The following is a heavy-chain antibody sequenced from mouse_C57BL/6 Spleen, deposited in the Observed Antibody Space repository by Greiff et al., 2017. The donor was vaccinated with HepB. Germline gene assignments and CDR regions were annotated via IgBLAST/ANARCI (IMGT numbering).Heavy chain of an antibody. V-gene: IGHV1-82*01. CDR1: GYAFSSSW. J-gene: IGHJ2*01. CDR2: IYPGDGDT. Sequence: QVQLQQSGPELVKPGASVKISCKASGYAFSSSWMNWVKQRPGKGLEWIGRIYPGDGDTNYNGKFKGKATLTADKSSSTAYMQLSSLTSEDSAVYFCAGSDYDYDLFDYWGQGTTLTVSS. CDR3: AGSDYDYDLFDY. D-gene: IGHD2-4*01.